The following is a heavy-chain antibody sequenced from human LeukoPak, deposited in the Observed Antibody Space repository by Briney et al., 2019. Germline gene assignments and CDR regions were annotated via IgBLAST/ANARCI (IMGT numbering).Heavy chain of an antibody. V-gene: IGHV3-23*01. D-gene: IGHD3-22*01. J-gene: IGHJ4*02. Sequence: GESLRLSCAASGFDFSGFAISWVRQAPGRGLEWVSGISSSGHLAFYADSVQGRFSVSRDNSRNTLYLQMDSLRAEDTALYYCAKEVVMTTAPFGYSFDSWGQGTLVTVSS. CDR2: ISSSGHLA. CDR1: GFDFSGFA. CDR3: AKEVVMTTAPFGYSFDS.